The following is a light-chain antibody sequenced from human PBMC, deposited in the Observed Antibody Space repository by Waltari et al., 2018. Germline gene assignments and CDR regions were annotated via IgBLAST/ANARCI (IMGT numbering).Light chain of an antibody. CDR1: QSISGW. V-gene: IGKV1-5*03. J-gene: IGKJ5*01. CDR3: QHYNSYSPIT. Sequence: DIQMTQSPSTLSASRGDRVTITCRARQSISGWLAWYQQNPGKAPKLLIFKASNLQSGGPSRFSGSGSGTDFTLTISSLQPDDFATYYCQHYNSYSPITFGQGTRLEIK. CDR2: KAS.